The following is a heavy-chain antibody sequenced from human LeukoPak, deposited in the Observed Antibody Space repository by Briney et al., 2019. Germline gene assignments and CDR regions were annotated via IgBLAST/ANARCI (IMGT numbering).Heavy chain of an antibody. D-gene: IGHD1-14*01. CDR1: GLTLSIHW. Sequence: PGGSLRLSCEASGLTLSIHWMHWVRQAPGKGLVWVSHINIDGTATTYADSVRGRFTISRDNAKNMLYLQMNSLRAEDTAVYYCVRDSNLSFDYWGQGTLVTVS. CDR2: INIDGTAT. J-gene: IGHJ4*02. CDR3: VRDSNLSFDY. V-gene: IGHV3-74*01.